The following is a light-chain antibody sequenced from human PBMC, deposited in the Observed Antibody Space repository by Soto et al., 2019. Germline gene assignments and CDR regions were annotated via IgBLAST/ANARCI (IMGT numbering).Light chain of an antibody. Sequence: IVMTQSAATLSVCPGERATLSCRASQSVGRNLAWYQQKPGQAPRLLIYGASTRATGIPARFSGSGSGTEFTLNISSLQSEDFAIYSCQQYNHWPPLTFGGGTKVEIK. J-gene: IGKJ4*01. CDR3: QQYNHWPPLT. CDR1: QSVGRN. CDR2: GAS. V-gene: IGKV3-15*01.